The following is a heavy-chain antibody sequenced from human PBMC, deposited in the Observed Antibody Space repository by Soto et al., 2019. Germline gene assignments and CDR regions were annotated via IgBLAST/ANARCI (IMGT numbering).Heavy chain of an antibody. CDR2: ISGSGGST. Sequence: GGSLRLSCAASGFTFSSYAMSWVRQAPGKGLEWVSAISGSGGSTYYADSVKGRFTISRDNSKNTLYLQMNSLRAEDTAVYYCVTRGDYYYYGMDVWGQGTTVTVSS. J-gene: IGHJ6*02. CDR3: VTRGDYYYYGMDV. CDR1: GFTFSSYA. V-gene: IGHV3-23*01.